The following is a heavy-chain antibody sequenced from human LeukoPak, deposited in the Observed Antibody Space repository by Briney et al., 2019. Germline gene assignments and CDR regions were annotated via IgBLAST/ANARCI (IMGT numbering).Heavy chain of an antibody. J-gene: IGHJ6*02. CDR3: ARPPEDPPESVADYYYYGVDV. CDR1: RGTFSSYA. Sequence: ASVKVSCKASRGTFSSYAISWVRQAPGHGLEWMGGIIPIFGTANYAQKFQGRVTITADESTSTAYMELSSLRSEDTAVYYCARPPEDPPESVADYYYYGVDVWGQGTTVTVSS. V-gene: IGHV1-69*13. D-gene: IGHD6-19*01. CDR2: IIPIFGTA.